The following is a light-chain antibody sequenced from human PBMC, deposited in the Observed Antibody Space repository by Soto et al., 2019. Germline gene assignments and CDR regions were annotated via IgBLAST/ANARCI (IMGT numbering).Light chain of an antibody. Sequence: QAVVTQPPSVSGTRGQRVTISCSGSSSNIGSNTANWYQHLPGTAPKVLIYDNNKRPSGIPDRFSGSKSGTSATLGITGLQTGDEADYYCGTWDDSLSAGVFGGGTKLTVL. CDR2: DNN. CDR1: SSNIGSNT. V-gene: IGLV1-51*01. J-gene: IGLJ2*01. CDR3: GTWDDSLSAGV.